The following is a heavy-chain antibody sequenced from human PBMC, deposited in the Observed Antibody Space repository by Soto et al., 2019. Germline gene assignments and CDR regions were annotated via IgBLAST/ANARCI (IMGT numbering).Heavy chain of an antibody. Sequence: EVQLVESGGGLVQPGGSLRLSCAASGFTFSSYTMNWVRQAPGKGLEWVSYISSSSSTIYYADSVKGRFTISRDNAKNSLYLQTNSLRDEDTAVYYCAREGPRGSWYYYYGMDVWGQGTTVTVSS. V-gene: IGHV3-48*02. CDR1: GFTFSSYT. CDR2: ISSSSSTI. J-gene: IGHJ6*02. CDR3: AREGPRGSWYYYYGMDV. D-gene: IGHD6-13*01.